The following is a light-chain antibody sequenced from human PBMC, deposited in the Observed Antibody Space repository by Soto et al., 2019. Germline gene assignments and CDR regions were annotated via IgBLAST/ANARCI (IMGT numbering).Light chain of an antibody. J-gene: IGKJ1*01. CDR3: QRAWA. CDR2: GAS. Sequence: EIVLTQSPGTLSLSPGERATLSCRASQSVDSSNLVWYQQRSGQAPRLLIYGASSRATGIPDRFSGSRSGTDLTLTISRLEPEDFAVYYCQRAWAFGQGTKVEIK. V-gene: IGKV3-20*01. CDR1: QSVDSSN.